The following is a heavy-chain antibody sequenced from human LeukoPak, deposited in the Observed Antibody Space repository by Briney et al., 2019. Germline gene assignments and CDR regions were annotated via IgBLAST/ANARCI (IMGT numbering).Heavy chain of an antibody. V-gene: IGHV4-34*01. Sequence: SETLSLTCAVYGGSFSGYYWSWIRQPPGKGLEWIGEINHSGSTNYNPSLKSRVTISVDTSKNQFSLKLSSVTAANTAVYYCARASYGGYYFDYWGQGTLVTVSS. D-gene: IGHD5-18*01. CDR3: ARASYGGYYFDY. CDR1: GGSFSGYY. CDR2: INHSGST. J-gene: IGHJ4*02.